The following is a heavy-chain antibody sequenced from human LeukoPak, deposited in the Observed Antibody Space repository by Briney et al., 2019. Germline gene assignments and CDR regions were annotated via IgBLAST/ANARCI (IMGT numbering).Heavy chain of an antibody. D-gene: IGHD4-23*01. CDR2: IISIFGTA. CDR3: ARAKGNSGAFDI. CDR1: GGTFSSFA. V-gene: IGHV1-69*13. J-gene: IGHJ3*02. Sequence: SVKVSCKASGGTFSSFAISWVRQAPGQGLEWMGGIISIFGTANYAQRFQGRVTISADESTSTAYTELSSLRSEDTAVYYCARAKGNSGAFDIWGQGTMVTVSS.